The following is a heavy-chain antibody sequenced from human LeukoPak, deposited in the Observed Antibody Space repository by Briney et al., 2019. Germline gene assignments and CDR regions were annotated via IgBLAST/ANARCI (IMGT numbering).Heavy chain of an antibody. CDR2: IWQDGSNK. D-gene: IGHD6-25*01. CDR1: GFTFGIYG. Sequence: PGSPLRLSCSPSGFTFGIYGMHCVPHAPDKALEEVAVIWQDGSNKIYAASVKGRFTICRDNSKNTLYLHLNSLRGEDTAVYYCARDQRGAWFDPWGTGTMVTVSS. J-gene: IGHJ5*02. CDR3: ARDQRGAWFDP. V-gene: IGHV3-33*01.